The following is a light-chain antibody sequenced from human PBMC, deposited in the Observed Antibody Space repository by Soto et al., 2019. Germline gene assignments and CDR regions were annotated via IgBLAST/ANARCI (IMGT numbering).Light chain of an antibody. J-gene: IGKJ3*01. CDR2: DAS. CDR1: QSVSSSY. Sequence: EIVLTQSPGTLSLSPGEGATLSCRASQSVSSSYLAWYQQKPGQAPRLLIYDASSRATGIPDRFSGSGYGTDFTLTISRLEPEDFAVYYCQQYGSSPPITFGPGTKGDIK. CDR3: QQYGSSPPIT. V-gene: IGKV3-20*01.